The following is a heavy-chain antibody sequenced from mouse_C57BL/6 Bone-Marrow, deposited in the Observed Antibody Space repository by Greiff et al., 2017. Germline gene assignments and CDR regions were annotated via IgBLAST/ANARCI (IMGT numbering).Heavy chain of an antibody. J-gene: IGHJ2*01. CDR1: GYTFTSYW. D-gene: IGHD3-1*01. Sequence: VQLQQPGAELVKPGASVKMSCKASGYTFTSYWITWVKQRPGQGLEWIGDIYPTSGRTNYNEKFKSKAILTVDTSSNTAYMQLSSLTSEDSAVFYCARSGPRGRSFDDWGRGTTLTVSS. CDR2: IYPTSGRT. CDR3: ARSGPRGRSFDD. V-gene: IGHV1-55*01.